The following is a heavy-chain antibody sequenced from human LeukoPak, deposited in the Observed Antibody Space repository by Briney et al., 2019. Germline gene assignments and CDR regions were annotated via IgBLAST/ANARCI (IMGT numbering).Heavy chain of an antibody. CDR1: GGSISTYY. CDR3: ARGNYYDSSGYFYYYYGMDV. V-gene: IGHV4-59*04. Sequence: PSETLSLTCNVSGGSISTYYWNWIRQPPGKGLEWIGYIYHSGSTYYNPSLKSRVTMSVDRSKNQFSLKLSSVTAADTAVYYCARGNYYDSSGYFYYYYGMDVWGQGTTVTVSS. J-gene: IGHJ6*02. CDR2: IYHSGST. D-gene: IGHD3-22*01.